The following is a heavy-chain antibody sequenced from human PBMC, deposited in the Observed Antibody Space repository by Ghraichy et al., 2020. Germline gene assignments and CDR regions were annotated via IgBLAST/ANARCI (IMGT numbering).Heavy chain of an antibody. CDR1: GFTFSSYG. CDR2: IWYDGSNK. V-gene: IGHV3-33*01. Sequence: GGSLRLSCAASGFTFSSYGMHWVRQAPGKGLEWVAVIWYDGSNKYYADSVKGRFTISRDNSKNTLYLQMNSLRAEDTAVYYCARSHFPREVTKGAHFDYWGQGTLVTVSS. CDR3: ARSHFPREVTKGAHFDY. D-gene: IGHD4-17*01. J-gene: IGHJ4*02.